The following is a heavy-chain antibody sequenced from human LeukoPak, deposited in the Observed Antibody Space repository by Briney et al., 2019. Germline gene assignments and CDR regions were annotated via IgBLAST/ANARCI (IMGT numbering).Heavy chain of an antibody. CDR3: ARARITMVRGVPYYFDY. D-gene: IGHD3-10*01. CDR1: GGSFSGYY. Sequence: KTSETLSLTCAVYGGSFSGYYWSWIRQPPGKGLEWIGEINHSGSTTYNPSLKSRVTISVDTSKNQFSLKLSSVTAADTAVYYCARARITMVRGVPYYFDYWGQGTLVTVSS. J-gene: IGHJ4*02. CDR2: INHSGST. V-gene: IGHV4-34*01.